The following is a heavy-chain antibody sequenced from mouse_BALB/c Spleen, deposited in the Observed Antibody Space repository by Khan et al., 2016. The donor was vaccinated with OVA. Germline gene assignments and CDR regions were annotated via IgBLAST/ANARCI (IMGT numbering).Heavy chain of an antibody. CDR1: GFSLTTYG. CDR3: ARNYDYDEGLAY. V-gene: IGHV2-2*02. Sequence: QVQLQQSGPGLVQPSQSLSITCTVSGFSLTTYGVHWVRQSPGKGLEWLGVIWSGGSTDYNAPFISRLSISKDSSKSQVFFNMNSLQVNDTAIYYCARNYDYDEGLAYWGQGTLVTVSA. CDR2: IWSGGST. J-gene: IGHJ3*01. D-gene: IGHD2-4*01.